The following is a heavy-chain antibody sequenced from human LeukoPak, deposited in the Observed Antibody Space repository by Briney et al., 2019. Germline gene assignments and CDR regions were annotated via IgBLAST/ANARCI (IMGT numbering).Heavy chain of an antibody. CDR2: ISWNSGSI. CDR1: GFTFDDYA. J-gene: IGHJ4*02. V-gene: IGHV3-9*01. Sequence: GRSLRLSCAASGFTFDDYAMHWVRQAPGKGLEWVSGISWNSGSIGYADSVKGRFTISRDNAKNSLYLQMNSLRAEDTAVYYCAKDSSIAAAGTIHYWGRGTLVTVSS. CDR3: AKDSSIAAAGTIHY. D-gene: IGHD6-13*01.